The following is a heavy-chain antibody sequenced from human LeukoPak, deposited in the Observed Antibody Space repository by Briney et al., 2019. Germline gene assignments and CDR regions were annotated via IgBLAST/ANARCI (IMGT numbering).Heavy chain of an antibody. Sequence: PGRSLRLSCAASGFTFSSYGIHWVRQAPGKGLEWVAVIGYDGSKKYYADSVKGRFTISRDNSKDTLYLHMNSLRVEDTAVYYCARDRGGYCSGGTCYPGLLSYSMDVWGKGTTVTVSS. D-gene: IGHD2-15*01. CDR1: GFTFSSYG. CDR2: IGYDGSKK. CDR3: ARDRGGYCSGGTCYPGLLSYSMDV. V-gene: IGHV3-33*01. J-gene: IGHJ6*04.